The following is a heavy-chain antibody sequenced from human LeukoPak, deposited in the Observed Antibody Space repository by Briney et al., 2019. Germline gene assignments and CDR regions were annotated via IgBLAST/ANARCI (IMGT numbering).Heavy chain of an antibody. J-gene: IGHJ5*02. D-gene: IGHD6-13*01. CDR3: ARDGTAAKFDP. V-gene: IGHV1-2*06. CDR2: ISPNSGGT. CDR1: GYTFTSYY. Sequence: ASVKVSCKASGYTFTSYYMHWVRQAPGQGLEWMGRISPNSGGTNYAQKFQGRVTMTRDTSISTAYMELSSLRSDDTAVYYCARDGTAAKFDPWGQGTLVTVSS.